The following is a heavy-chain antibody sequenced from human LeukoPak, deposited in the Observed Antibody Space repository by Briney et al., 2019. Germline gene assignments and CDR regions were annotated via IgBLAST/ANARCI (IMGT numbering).Heavy chain of an antibody. CDR3: ARIAALIDY. V-gene: IGHV4-34*01. CDR1: GGSFSGYY. Sequence: SETLSLTCAVYGGSFSGYYRSWIRQPPGKGLEWIGEINHSGSTNYNPSLKSRVTISVDTSKNQFSLKLSSVTAADTAVYYCARIAALIDYWGQGTLVTVSS. J-gene: IGHJ4*02. D-gene: IGHD6-6*01. CDR2: INHSGST.